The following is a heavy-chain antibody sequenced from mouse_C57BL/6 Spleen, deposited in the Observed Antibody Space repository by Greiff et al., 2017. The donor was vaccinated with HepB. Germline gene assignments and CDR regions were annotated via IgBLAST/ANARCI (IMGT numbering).Heavy chain of an antibody. CDR1: GYTFTSYW. Sequence: VQLQQSGAELVMPGASVKLSCKASGYTFTSYWMHWVKQRPGQGLEWIGEIDPSDSYTNYNQKFKGKSTLTVDKSSSTAYMQLSSLTSEDSAVYYCARKGGYGGYFDVWGTGTTVTVSS. V-gene: IGHV1-69*01. CDR2: IDPSDSYT. CDR3: ARKGGYGGYFDV. D-gene: IGHD3-1*01. J-gene: IGHJ1*03.